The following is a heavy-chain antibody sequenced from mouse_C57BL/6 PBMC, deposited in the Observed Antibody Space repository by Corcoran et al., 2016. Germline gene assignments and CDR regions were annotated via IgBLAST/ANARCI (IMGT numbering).Heavy chain of an antibody. J-gene: IGHJ3*01. D-gene: IGHD2-3*01. CDR1: GYTFTTYG. CDR2: INTYSGVP. Sequence: QIQLVQSGPELKKPGETVKISCKASGYTFTTYGMSWVKQAPGKGLKWMGWINTYSGVPTYADDFKGRFAFSLETSASTAYLQINNLKNEDTATYFCALDGYAAWFAYWGQGTLVTVSA. CDR3: ALDGYAAWFAY. V-gene: IGHV9-3*01.